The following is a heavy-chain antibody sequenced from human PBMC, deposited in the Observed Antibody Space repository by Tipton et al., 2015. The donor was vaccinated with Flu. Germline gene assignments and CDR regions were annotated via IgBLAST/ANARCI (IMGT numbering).Heavy chain of an antibody. V-gene: IGHV4-38-2*02. CDR1: SYPNTSDFY. CDR3: ARDPSSTLTSTRFDP. D-gene: IGHD4-17*01. Sequence: TLSLTCTVSSYPNTSDFYWGWIRQSPGKRLEWIGSIFYSGNTYYNPSLMSRVIISVDTSNNQFSLRLTSVTAADTAVYYCARDPSSTLTSTRFDPGGQGTLVIVSS. CDR2: IFYSGNT. J-gene: IGHJ5*02.